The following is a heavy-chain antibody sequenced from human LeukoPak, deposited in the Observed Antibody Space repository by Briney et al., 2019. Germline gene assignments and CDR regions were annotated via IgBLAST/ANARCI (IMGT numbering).Heavy chain of an antibody. CDR2: ISAYNGNT. V-gene: IGHV1-18*01. CDR3: ARGDLRITMIVVVQLPPDY. J-gene: IGHJ4*02. Sequence: ASXXVSCKASGYTFTSYGISWVRQAHGQGLEWMGWISAYNGNTNYAQKIQGRVTMTTDTSTSTAYMELRSLRSDDTAVYYCARGDLRITMIVVVQLPPDYWGQGTLVTVSS. D-gene: IGHD3-22*01. CDR1: GYTFTSYG.